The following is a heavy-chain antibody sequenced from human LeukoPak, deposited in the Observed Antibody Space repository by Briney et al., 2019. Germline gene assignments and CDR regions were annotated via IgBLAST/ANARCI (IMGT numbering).Heavy chain of an antibody. V-gene: IGHV3-66*01. CDR2: IYSGGST. D-gene: IGHD5-18*01. Sequence: GGSLRLSCAASGFTVSSNYMNCGRQAPGKGLEWVSVIYSGGSTYYADSVKGRFTISRDNSKNTRYLQMKSLRAEDTAVYYCARLGDTAMATGGYFDYWGQGTLVTVSS. CDR1: GFTVSSNY. CDR3: ARLGDTAMATGGYFDY. J-gene: IGHJ4*02.